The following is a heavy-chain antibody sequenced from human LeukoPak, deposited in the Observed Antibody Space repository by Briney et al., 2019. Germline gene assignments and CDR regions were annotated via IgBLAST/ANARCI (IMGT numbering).Heavy chain of an antibody. Sequence: PGRSLRLSCAASGFTFSSYAMHWVRQAPGKGLEWVAVISYDGSNKYYADSVKGRFTISRDNSKNTLSLQMNSLRAEDTAIYYCAKLGSWFNNWFDPWGQGTLVAVSS. CDR1: GFTFSSYA. V-gene: IGHV3-30-3*01. CDR3: AKLGSWFNNWFDP. D-gene: IGHD6-13*01. J-gene: IGHJ5*02. CDR2: ISYDGSNK.